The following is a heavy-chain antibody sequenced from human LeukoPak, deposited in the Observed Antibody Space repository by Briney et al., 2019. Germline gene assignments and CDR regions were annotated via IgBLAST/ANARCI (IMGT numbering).Heavy chain of an antibody. CDR3: ARDRYSSSWYTPYYYGMDV. CDR2: IYYSGST. D-gene: IGHD6-13*01. V-gene: IGHV4-61*01. CDR1: GGSVSSGSYY. Sequence: SETLSLTCTVSGGSVSSGSYYWSWIRQPPGTGLEWIGYIYYSGSTNYNPSLKSRVTISVDTSKNQFSLKLSSVTAADTAVYYCARDRYSSSWYTPYYYGMDVWGQGTTVTVSS. J-gene: IGHJ6*02.